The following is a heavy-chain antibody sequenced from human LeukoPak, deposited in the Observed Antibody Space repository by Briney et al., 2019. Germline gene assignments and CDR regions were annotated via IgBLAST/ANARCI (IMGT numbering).Heavy chain of an antibody. CDR1: GFTFSNAW. Sequence: GGSLRLSCAASGFTFSNAWMSWVRQAPGKGLEWVGRIKSKTDGGTTAYAAPVKGRFTISRDNSKNTLYLQMNSLKTEDTAVYYCTTATSSGITGTTADYWGQGTLVTVSS. J-gene: IGHJ4*02. CDR2: IKSKTDGGTT. CDR3: TTATSSGITGTTADY. V-gene: IGHV3-15*01. D-gene: IGHD1-7*01.